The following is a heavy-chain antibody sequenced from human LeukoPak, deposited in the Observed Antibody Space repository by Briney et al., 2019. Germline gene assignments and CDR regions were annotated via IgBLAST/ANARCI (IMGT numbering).Heavy chain of an antibody. CDR3: ARDPYYYDSSGYTNPEDY. Sequence: GGSLRLSCAASGFTFSSYWMSWVRQAPGKGLEWVANIKQDGSEKYYVDSVKGRFTISRDNAKNSLYLQMNSLRAEDTAVYYCARDPYYYDSSGYTNPEDYWGQGTLVTVSS. J-gene: IGHJ4*02. V-gene: IGHV3-7*01. CDR2: IKQDGSEK. CDR1: GFTFSSYW. D-gene: IGHD3-22*01.